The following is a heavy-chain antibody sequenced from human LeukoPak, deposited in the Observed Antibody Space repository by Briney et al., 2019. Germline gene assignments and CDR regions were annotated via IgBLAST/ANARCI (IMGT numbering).Heavy chain of an antibody. CDR2: IIPMFGTA. Sequence: ASVRVSCKASGDTFTNYAINWVRQAPGQGGEWMGGIIPMFGTANYAQDFQGRVTITADDSTTTAYMELRSLRSEDTAVYHCARGLHGDYGYFDYWGQGTLVTVSS. CDR1: GDTFTNYA. CDR3: ARGLHGDYGYFDY. V-gene: IGHV1-69*01. J-gene: IGHJ4*02. D-gene: IGHD4-17*01.